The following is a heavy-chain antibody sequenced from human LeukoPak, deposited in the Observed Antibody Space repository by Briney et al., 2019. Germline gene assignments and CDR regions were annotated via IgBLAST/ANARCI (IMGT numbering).Heavy chain of an antibody. CDR1: GYTFTGYY. V-gene: IGHV1-2*02. Sequence: VASVKVSCKASGYTFTGYYIHWVRQAPGQGLEWMGWINPNSGGTNYAQKFQGRVTMTRDTSISTAYMELSRLRSDDTAVYYCARDRGYSYGNYFDYWGQGTLVTVSS. D-gene: IGHD5-18*01. J-gene: IGHJ4*02. CDR3: ARDRGYSYGNYFDY. CDR2: INPNSGGT.